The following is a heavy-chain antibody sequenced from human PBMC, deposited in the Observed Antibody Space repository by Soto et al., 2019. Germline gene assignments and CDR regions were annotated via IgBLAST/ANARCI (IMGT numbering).Heavy chain of an antibody. CDR1: GFTFTSSA. Sequence: SVKVSCKASGFTFTSSAMQWVRQARGQRLEWIGWIVAGSGNTNYAQKFQERVTITRDMSTSTAYMELSSLRSEDTAVYYCAAAERYFDWSIPWGQGTLVTVPS. D-gene: IGHD3-9*01. V-gene: IGHV1-58*02. CDR3: AAAERYFDWSIP. J-gene: IGHJ4*02. CDR2: IVAGSGNT.